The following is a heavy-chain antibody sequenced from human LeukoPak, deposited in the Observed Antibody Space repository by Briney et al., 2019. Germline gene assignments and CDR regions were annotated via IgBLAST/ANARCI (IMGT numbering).Heavy chain of an antibody. CDR2: ISWNSGSI. CDR3: AKDVAADYYDSSGYLDY. V-gene: IGHV3-9*01. J-gene: IGHJ4*02. CDR1: GFTFDDYA. Sequence: GGSLRLSCAASGFTFDDYAMHWVRQAPGKGLEWVSGISWNSGSIGCADSVKGRFTISRDNAKNSLYLQMNSLRAEDTALYYCAKDVAADYYDSSGYLDYWGQGTLVTVSS. D-gene: IGHD3-22*01.